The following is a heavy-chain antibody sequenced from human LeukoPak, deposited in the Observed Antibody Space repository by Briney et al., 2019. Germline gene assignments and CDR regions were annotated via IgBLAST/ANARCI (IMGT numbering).Heavy chain of an antibody. CDR2: VSYSGST. V-gene: IGHV4-61*08. Sequence: SETLSLTCNVSGGSVSSGGYYWNWIRQPPGKGLEWIGHVSYSGSTNYNPSLKSRVTISLDTSKNQFSLKLSSMTAADTAVYFCARDPKSAVGYYYYGMEVWGQGTTVTVSS. CDR3: ARDPKSAVGYYYYGMEV. J-gene: IGHJ6*02. D-gene: IGHD6-19*01. CDR1: GGSVSSGGYY.